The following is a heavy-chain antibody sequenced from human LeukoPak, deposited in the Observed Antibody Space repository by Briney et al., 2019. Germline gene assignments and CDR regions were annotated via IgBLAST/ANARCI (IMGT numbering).Heavy chain of an antibody. J-gene: IGHJ5*02. CDR1: GFTFSSYS. V-gene: IGHV3-21*01. CDR3: AKGFAKANWFDP. Sequence: PGGSLRLSCAASGFTFSSYSMNWVRQAPGKGLEWVSSISSSSSYIYYADSVKGRFTISRDNSKNTLYLQMNSLRAEDTAVYYCAKGFAKANWFDPWGQGTLVTVSS. CDR2: ISSSSSYI.